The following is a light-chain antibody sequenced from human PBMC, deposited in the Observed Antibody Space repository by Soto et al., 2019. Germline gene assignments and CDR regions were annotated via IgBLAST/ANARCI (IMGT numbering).Light chain of an antibody. CDR3: NSYTSSSTPV. J-gene: IGLJ2*01. CDR2: DVS. CDR1: NSDVGGYNY. V-gene: IGLV2-14*01. Sequence: QSALTQPASVSGSPGQSITISCTGTNSDVGGYNYVSWYQQHPGKAPKLMIYDVSNRPSGVSNRFSGSKSGNTASLTISGLQAEDEADYYCNSYTSSSTPVFGGGTKLTVL.